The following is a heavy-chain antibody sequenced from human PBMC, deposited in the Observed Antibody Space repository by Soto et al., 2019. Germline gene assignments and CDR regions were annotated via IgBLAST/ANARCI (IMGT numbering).Heavy chain of an antibody. CDR3: ATYYDFWSGYFYFDY. CDR2: IIPIFGTA. V-gene: IGHV1-69*13. CDR1: GGTFSSYA. J-gene: IGHJ4*02. D-gene: IGHD3-3*01. Sequence: SVKVSCKASGGTFSSYAISWVRQAPGQGLEWMGGIIPIFGTANYAQKFQGRVTITADESTSTAYMELSSLRSDDTAVYYCATYYDFWSGYFYFDYWGQGTLVTVSS.